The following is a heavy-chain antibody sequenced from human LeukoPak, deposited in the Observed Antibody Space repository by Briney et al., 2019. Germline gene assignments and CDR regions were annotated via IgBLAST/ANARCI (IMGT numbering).Heavy chain of an antibody. D-gene: IGHD2-2*01. CDR3: ASTLYGSSTSWDLEY. J-gene: IGHJ4*02. V-gene: IGHV3-30-3*01. Sequence: PGRSLRLSCAASGFTFSSYAMHWVRQAPGKGLEWVAVISYDGSNKYYADSVKGRFTISRDNSKNTLYLQMNSLRAEDTAVYYCASTLYGSSTSWDLEYWGQGTLVTVSS. CDR2: ISYDGSNK. CDR1: GFTFSSYA.